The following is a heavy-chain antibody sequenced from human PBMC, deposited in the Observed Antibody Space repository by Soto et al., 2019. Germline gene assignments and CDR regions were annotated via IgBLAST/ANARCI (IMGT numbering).Heavy chain of an antibody. D-gene: IGHD4-17*01. CDR2: INPNSGGT. Sequence: ASVKVSCKASGYTFTGYYMHWVRQAPGQGLEWMGWINPNSGGTNYAQKFQGWVTMTRDTSISTAYMELSRLRSDDTAVYYCARVRGFYGDYRTNYYGMDVWGQGTTVTVSS. CDR1: GYTFTGYY. J-gene: IGHJ6*02. CDR3: ARVRGFYGDYRTNYYGMDV. V-gene: IGHV1-2*04.